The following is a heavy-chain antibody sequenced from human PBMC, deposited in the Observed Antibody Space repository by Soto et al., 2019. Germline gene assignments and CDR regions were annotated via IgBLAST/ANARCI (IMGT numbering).Heavy chain of an antibody. CDR3: ARGTFLRGYQPFYYYYGMDV. CDR2: INHSGST. CDR1: GGSFSGYY. Sequence: ASETLSLTCAVYGGSFSGYYWSWIRQPPGKGLEWIGEINHSGSTNYNPSLKSRVTISVDTSKNQFSLKLSSVTAADTAVYYCARGTFLRGYQPFYYYYGMDVWGQGTTVTAP. V-gene: IGHV4-34*01. J-gene: IGHJ6*02. D-gene: IGHD5-12*01.